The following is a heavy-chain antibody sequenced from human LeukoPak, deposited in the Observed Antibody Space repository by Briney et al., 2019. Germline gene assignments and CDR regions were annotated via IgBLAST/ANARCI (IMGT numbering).Heavy chain of an antibody. V-gene: IGHV3-30*02. CDR3: AKDTGKGDY. J-gene: IGHJ4*02. Sequence: GCSLRLSCPACGCIFSNYGLHWLRQAPGKGLEGVAFIPYHGNNEYYADSVRGRFTISRDNSKNTLYLQMNSLSAEDTAVYYCAKDTGKGDYWGQGTLGTVSS. CDR1: GCIFSNYG. CDR2: IPYHGNNE. D-gene: IGHD4-17*01.